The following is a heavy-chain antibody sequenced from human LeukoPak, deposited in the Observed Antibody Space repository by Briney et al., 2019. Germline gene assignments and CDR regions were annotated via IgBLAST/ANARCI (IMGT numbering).Heavy chain of an antibody. Sequence: PGGSLRLSCAASGFTFSSYAMSWVRQAPGKGLEWVSAISGSGGSTYYAESVKGRFTISRDNSKNTLYLQMNSLRAEDTAVYYCAKGMTTVTTLYYFDYWGQGTLVTVSS. D-gene: IGHD4-17*01. J-gene: IGHJ4*02. CDR1: GFTFSSYA. CDR2: ISGSGGST. V-gene: IGHV3-23*01. CDR3: AKGMTTVTTLYYFDY.